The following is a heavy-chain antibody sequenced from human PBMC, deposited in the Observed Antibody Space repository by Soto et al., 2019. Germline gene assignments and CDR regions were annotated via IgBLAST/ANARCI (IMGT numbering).Heavy chain of an antibody. CDR1: GATISSGDYY. Sequence: SETLCLTCTVSGATISSGDYYWSWIRQPPGKGLEWIGFIYYTGSTSYNPSLKSRVTISMDTSKNQFSLKLTSVTAADTAVYYCASALYCSGGSCSFDPWGQGTLVTVSS. J-gene: IGHJ5*02. V-gene: IGHV4-61*08. D-gene: IGHD2-15*01. CDR2: IYYTGST. CDR3: ASALYCSGGSCSFDP.